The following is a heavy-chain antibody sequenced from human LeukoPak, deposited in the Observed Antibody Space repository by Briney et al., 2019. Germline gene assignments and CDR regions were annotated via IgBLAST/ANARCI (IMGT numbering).Heavy chain of an antibody. Sequence: PGGSLRLSCAASGFTFSSYSMNWVRQAPGKGLEWVSSISFGSGYIYYADSLKGRFTISRDNAKNTLYLQMNSLRVEDTAVYYCARAGSIRFDYWGQGTLVTVSS. J-gene: IGHJ4*02. CDR1: GFTFSSYS. CDR3: ARAGSIRFDY. D-gene: IGHD1-26*01. V-gene: IGHV3-21*04. CDR2: ISFGSGYI.